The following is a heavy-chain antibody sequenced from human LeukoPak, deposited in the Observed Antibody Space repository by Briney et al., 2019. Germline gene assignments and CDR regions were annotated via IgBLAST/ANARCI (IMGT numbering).Heavy chain of an antibody. D-gene: IGHD2-2*01. V-gene: IGHV1-24*01. CDR1: GYTLTELS. CDR2: FDPEDGET. Sequence: GASVKVSCKVSGYTLTELSMHWARQAPGKGLEWMGGFDPEDGETIYAQKFQGRVTMTEDTSTDTAYMELSSLRSEDTAVYYCATDIVVVPADLFDYWGQGTLVTVSS. J-gene: IGHJ4*02. CDR3: ATDIVVVPADLFDY.